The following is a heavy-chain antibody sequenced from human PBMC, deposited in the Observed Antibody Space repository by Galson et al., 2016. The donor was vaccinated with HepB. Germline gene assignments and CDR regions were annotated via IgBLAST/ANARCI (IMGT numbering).Heavy chain of an antibody. CDR3: ARSYLLGRGLGW. J-gene: IGHJ4*02. D-gene: IGHD3-16*01. Sequence: CAISGDSVSSNSAGWNWIRQSPSRGPEWLGRTFYRSNWQNDYAESVKSRITINPDTSKNQFSLQLNSVTPDDTAMYYCARSYLLGRGLGWWGQGTLVTVSS. CDR2: TFYRSNWQN. V-gene: IGHV6-1*01. CDR1: GDSVSSNSAG.